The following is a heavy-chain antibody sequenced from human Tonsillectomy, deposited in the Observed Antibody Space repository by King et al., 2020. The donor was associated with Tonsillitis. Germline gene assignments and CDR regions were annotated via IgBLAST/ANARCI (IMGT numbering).Heavy chain of an antibody. CDR3: FARSGGFWDRRLRYFDF. CDR1: GFTFSSYA. CDR2: ISSKGGST. J-gene: IGHJ4*02. D-gene: IGHD1-26*01. Sequence: VQLVESGGGLVQPGGSLRLPCSASGFTFSSYAMHWVRQAPGKGLEYVSVISSKGGSTHYADSVKDRFISSRDNSKNTLYLQMSSLRTEDTAVYYCFARSGGFWDRRLRYFDFWGQGTLVTVSS. V-gene: IGHV3-64D*06.